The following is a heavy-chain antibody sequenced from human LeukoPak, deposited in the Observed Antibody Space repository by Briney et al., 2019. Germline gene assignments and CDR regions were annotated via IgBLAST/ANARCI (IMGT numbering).Heavy chain of an antibody. CDR1: GFTFSSYG. V-gene: IGHV3-30*02. CDR2: IRYDGSNK. Sequence: GGSLRLSCAASGFTFSSYGMHWVRQAPGKGLEWVAFIRYDGSNKYYADSVKGRFTISRDNSKNTLYLQMNRLRAEDTAVYYCAKVQHFGVDWFDPWGQGTLVTVSS. CDR3: AKVQHFGVDWFDP. D-gene: IGHD3-3*01. J-gene: IGHJ5*02.